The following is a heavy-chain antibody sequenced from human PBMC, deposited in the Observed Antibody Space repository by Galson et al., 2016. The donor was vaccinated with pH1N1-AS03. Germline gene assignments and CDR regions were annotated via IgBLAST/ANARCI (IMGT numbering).Heavy chain of an antibody. CDR2: IKSNTDGGTI. Sequence: SLRLSCAASGFTFNNAWMSWVRQAPGKGLEWVGRIKSNTDGGTIDYAAPAKVRFTISRHNSIDTLFLQMSSLKTKDTAVYYCSAIYSSSLDYCDYYWGQGTLLTVSS. D-gene: IGHD2-2*01. CDR3: SAIYSSSLDYCDYY. CDR1: GFTFNNAW. V-gene: IGHV3-15*01. J-gene: IGHJ4*02.